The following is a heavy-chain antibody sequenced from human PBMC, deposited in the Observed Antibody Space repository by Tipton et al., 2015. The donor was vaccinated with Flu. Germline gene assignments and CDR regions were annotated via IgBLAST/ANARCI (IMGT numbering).Heavy chain of an antibody. D-gene: IGHD1-26*01. CDR2: IYYSGTT. CDR1: GDSISTTIYY. CDR3: ARYGTYDGSRYFQH. V-gene: IGHV4-39*07. Sequence: TLSLTCTVSGDSISTTIYYWGWVRQPPGKGLEWIDSIYYSGTTYYNPSLKSRVTISVDSSKNEFSLTLASLTAADTAVYYCARYGTYDGSRYFQHWGQGTLVTDFS. J-gene: IGHJ1*01.